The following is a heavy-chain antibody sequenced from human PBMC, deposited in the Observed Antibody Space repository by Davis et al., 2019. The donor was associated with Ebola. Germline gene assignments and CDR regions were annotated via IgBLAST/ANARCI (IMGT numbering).Heavy chain of an antibody. V-gene: IGHV3-48*02. CDR3: ARVGYDPRYCSGGSCLLVYYYGMDV. J-gene: IGHJ6*02. CDR2: ISSSSSTI. CDR1: GFTFSSSD. D-gene: IGHD2-15*01. Sequence: GESLKISCAASGFTFSSSDMNWVRQAPGKGLEWVSYISSSSSTIYYADSVKGRFTISRDNAKNSLYLQMNSLRDEDTAVYYCARVGYDPRYCSGGSCLLVYYYGMDVWGQGTTVTVSS.